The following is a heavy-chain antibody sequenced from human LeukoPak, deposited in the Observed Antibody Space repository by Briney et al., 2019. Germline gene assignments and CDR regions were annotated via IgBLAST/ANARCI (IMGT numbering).Heavy chain of an antibody. CDR1: GGTFSSYA. D-gene: IGHD6-13*01. Sequence: ASVKVSCKASGGTFSSYAISWVRQAPGQGLEWMGGIIPIFGTANYAQKFQGRVTITADESTSTAYMELSSLRSEDTAVYYCARGSLRGSSSSVYYYGMDVWGQGTMVTVSS. V-gene: IGHV1-69*13. CDR3: ARGSLRGSSSSVYYYGMDV. CDR2: IIPIFGTA. J-gene: IGHJ6*02.